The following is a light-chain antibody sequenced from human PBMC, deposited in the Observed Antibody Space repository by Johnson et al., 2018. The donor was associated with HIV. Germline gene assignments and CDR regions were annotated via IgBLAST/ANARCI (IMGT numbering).Light chain of an antibody. CDR3: GTWDSSQVV. Sequence: SVLTQPPSVSAAPGQKVTISCSGTSSNIGNHYVSWYQLLPGTAPKLLIYDNNQRPSGIPDRFSVSKSGTSATLGITGLQTGDEADYYCGTWDSSQVVFGTGTKVTVL. V-gene: IGLV1-51*01. CDR1: SSNIGNHY. CDR2: DNN. J-gene: IGLJ1*01.